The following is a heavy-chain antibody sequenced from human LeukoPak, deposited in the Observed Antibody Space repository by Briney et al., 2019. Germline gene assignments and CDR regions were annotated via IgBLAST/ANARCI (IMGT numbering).Heavy chain of an antibody. D-gene: IGHD6-13*01. CDR1: GYTFTSYG. J-gene: IGHJ6*02. Sequence: ASVKVSCKASGYTFTSYGISWVRQAPGQGLEWMGWISAYNGNTSYAQKLQGRVTMTTDTSTSTAYMELRSLRSDDTAVYYCARDRSSSWSNYYYYGMDVWGQGTTVTVSS. CDR2: ISAYNGNT. V-gene: IGHV1-18*01. CDR3: ARDRSSSWSNYYYYGMDV.